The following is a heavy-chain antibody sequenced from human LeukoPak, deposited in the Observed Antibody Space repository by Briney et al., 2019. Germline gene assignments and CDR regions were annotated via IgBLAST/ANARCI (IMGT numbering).Heavy chain of an antibody. D-gene: IGHD3-10*01. CDR1: GFTFSSYS. Sequence: GGSLRLSCAASGFTFSSYSMNWVRQAPGKGLEWVSYISSSSSTIYYADSVKGRFTISRDNAKNSLYLQMNSLRAEDTAVYYCARDRGGRVLWFGEVYDAFDIWGQGTMVTVSS. J-gene: IGHJ3*02. V-gene: IGHV3-48*01. CDR3: ARDRGGRVLWFGEVYDAFDI. CDR2: ISSSSSTI.